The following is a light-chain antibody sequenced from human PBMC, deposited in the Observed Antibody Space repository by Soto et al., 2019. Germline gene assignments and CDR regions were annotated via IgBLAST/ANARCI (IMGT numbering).Light chain of an antibody. CDR1: QSVISN. CDR2: ADS. CDR3: QQRYNWPIT. V-gene: IGKV3-11*01. Sequence: TQYPSTLSASVGERVTIACRPSQSVISNLAWYQQKPGQAPRLLIYADSNRAPGIPARFSGSGSGTDFTLTISSLEPEDFSVYYCQQRYNWPITFGQGTRLEIK. J-gene: IGKJ5*01.